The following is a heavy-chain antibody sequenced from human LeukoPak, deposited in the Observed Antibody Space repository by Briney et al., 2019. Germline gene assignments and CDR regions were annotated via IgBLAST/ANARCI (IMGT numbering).Heavy chain of an antibody. CDR2: ISGSGGST. V-gene: IGHV3-23*01. CDR3: AKDLSYNYGATKDY. Sequence: SGGSLRLSCAASRFTFSSYAMSWVRQAPGKGLEWVSGISGSGGSTYYADSVKGRFTISRDNSKNTLYLQMNSLRAEDTAVYYCAKDLSYNYGATKDYWGQGTLVTVSS. J-gene: IGHJ4*02. CDR1: RFTFSSYA. D-gene: IGHD1-1*01.